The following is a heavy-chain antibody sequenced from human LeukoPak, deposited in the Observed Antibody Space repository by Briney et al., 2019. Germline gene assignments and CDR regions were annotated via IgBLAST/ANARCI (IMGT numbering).Heavy chain of an antibody. J-gene: IGHJ4*02. D-gene: IGHD2-2*02. CDR2: ISAYNGNT. CDR3: ARLGYCSSTSCYNPDY. Sequence: ASVKVSCKASGYTFTSYGISWVRQAPGQGLEWMGWISAYNGNTNYAQKLQGRVTMTTDTSTSTAYMELRSLRSDDTAVYYCARLGYCSSTSCYNPDYWGQGTLVTVSS. V-gene: IGHV1-18*01. CDR1: GYTFTSYG.